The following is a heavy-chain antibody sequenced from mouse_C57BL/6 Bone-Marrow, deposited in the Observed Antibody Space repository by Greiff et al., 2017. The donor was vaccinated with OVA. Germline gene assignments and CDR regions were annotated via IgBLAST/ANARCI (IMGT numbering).Heavy chain of an antibody. Sequence: EVQLQESGAELVRPGASVKLSCTASGFNIKDDYMHWVKQRPEQGLEWIGWIDPENGDTEYASQFQGKVTITADTSSNTAYLQLSSLTSEDTAVYYCTRGSPWFAYWGQGTLVTVSA. V-gene: IGHV14-4*01. J-gene: IGHJ3*01. D-gene: IGHD3-2*02. CDR2: IDPENGDT. CDR1: GFNIKDDY. CDR3: TRGSPWFAY.